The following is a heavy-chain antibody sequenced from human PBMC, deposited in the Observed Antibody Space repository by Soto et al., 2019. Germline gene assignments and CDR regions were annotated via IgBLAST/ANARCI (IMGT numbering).Heavy chain of an antibody. CDR1: GYSFTHYW. CDR3: ARQSSSSHLENWFDP. V-gene: IGHV5-51*01. D-gene: IGHD6-13*01. Sequence: GESLKISCQGSGYSFTHYWIAWVRQMPGKGLEWMGVIYPGDSDITYSPTFQGQVTISADKSISTAYLQWSSLKASDTAMYYCARQSSSSHLENWFDPWGQGTLVTVSS. CDR2: IYPGDSDI. J-gene: IGHJ5*02.